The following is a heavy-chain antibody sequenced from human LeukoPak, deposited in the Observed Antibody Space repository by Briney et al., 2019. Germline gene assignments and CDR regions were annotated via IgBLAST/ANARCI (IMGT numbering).Heavy chain of an antibody. V-gene: IGHV3-30*02. CDR1: GFTFSSYA. CDR3: AKDQAHSDYGGNSGVDY. Sequence: GGSLRLSCAASGFTFSSYAMSWVRQAPGKGLEWVAVIWYGGSNKYYADSVKGRFTISRDNSKNTLYLQMNSLRAEDTAVYYCAKDQAHSDYGGNSGVDYWGQGTLVTVSS. D-gene: IGHD4-23*01. CDR2: IWYGGSNK. J-gene: IGHJ4*02.